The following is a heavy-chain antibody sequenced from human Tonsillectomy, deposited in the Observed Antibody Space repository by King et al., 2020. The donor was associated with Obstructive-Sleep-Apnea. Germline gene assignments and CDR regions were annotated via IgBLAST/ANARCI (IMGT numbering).Heavy chain of an antibody. V-gene: IGHV3-30-3*01. CDR2: ISDDGTSK. D-gene: IGHD5-12*01. J-gene: IGHJ4*02. CDR1: GFTFSSYA. Sequence: VQLVESGGGVVQPGRSLRLSCAASGFTFSSYALHWVRQAPGKGLEWVALISDDGTSKYYADSMKGRFTISRDNSKNTLYLQMNSLRAEDTAFYYCAREGGYSGYDVSYWGQGTLVTVSS. CDR3: AREGGYSGYDVSY.